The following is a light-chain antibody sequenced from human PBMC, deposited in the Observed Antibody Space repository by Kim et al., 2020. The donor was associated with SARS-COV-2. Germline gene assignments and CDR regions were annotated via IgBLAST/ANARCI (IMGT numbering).Light chain of an antibody. J-gene: IGKJ2*01. CDR1: QSVSNY. Sequence: EIVLTQSPATLSLSPGERATLSCRASQSVSNYLAWYQQKPGQAPRLLIYDASKRATGSPARFSGSGSGSDFALTISGLEPEEFAVYYCQQRRNWYTFGQGTKLEI. CDR3: QQRRNWYT. CDR2: DAS. V-gene: IGKV3-11*01.